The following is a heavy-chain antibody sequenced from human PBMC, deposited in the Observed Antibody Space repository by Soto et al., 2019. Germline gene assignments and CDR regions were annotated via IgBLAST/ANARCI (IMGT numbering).Heavy chain of an antibody. J-gene: IGHJ4*02. CDR1: GGSFSGYY. CDR3: ARGSDYGDYVLNY. CDR2: INHSGST. Sequence: SETLSLTCAVYGGSFSGYYWSWIRQPPGKGLEWIGEINHSGSTNYNPSLKSRVTISVDTSKNQFSLKLSSVTAADTAVYYCARGSDYGDYVLNYWGQGTLVTVSS. V-gene: IGHV4-34*01. D-gene: IGHD4-17*01.